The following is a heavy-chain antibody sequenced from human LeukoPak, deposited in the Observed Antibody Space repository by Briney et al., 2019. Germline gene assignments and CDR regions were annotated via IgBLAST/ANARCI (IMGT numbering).Heavy chain of an antibody. V-gene: IGHV4-59*11. J-gene: IGHJ4*02. CDR2: VLDSERT. Sequence: SETLSLTCTVSGGSISTHYWSWIRQPPGKGLEWIGYVLDSERTKDNPSLKSRATLSADTSKNQFSLRLPSVTAADSAVYYCATIKRGSIFGYFDFWGQGVLVTVSS. CDR1: GGSISTHY. D-gene: IGHD5-18*01. CDR3: ATIKRGSIFGYFDF.